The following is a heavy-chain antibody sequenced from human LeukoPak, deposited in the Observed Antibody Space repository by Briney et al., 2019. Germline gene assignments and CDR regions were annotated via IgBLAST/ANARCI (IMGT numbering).Heavy chain of an antibody. CDR2: MNYGGTS. CDR3: ARFTPQGYGWGGYNRFDP. D-gene: IGHD3-16*01. Sequence: SETLSLTCTVSGGSLSSSSTSYWGWIRQPPGKGLEWIGSMNYGGTSHYNPSLKSRVTISVDTSKNQFSLNLTSVTAADTAVYYCARFTPQGYGWGGYNRFDPWGQGTLVTVSS. CDR1: GGSLSSSSTSY. V-gene: IGHV4-39*01. J-gene: IGHJ5*02.